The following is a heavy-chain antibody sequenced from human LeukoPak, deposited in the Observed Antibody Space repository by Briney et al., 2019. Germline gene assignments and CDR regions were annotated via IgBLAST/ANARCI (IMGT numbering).Heavy chain of an antibody. CDR1: GYTVSSNY. Sequence: PGGSLRLSCTASGYTVSSNYMTWVRQAPGRGLEWVAVIYTGGRAFYADSVEGRFTISKDNSKNTLYLQMDSLRTEDTAVYYCAKYYVVGGTANAFDVWGQGTLVTVSS. V-gene: IGHV3-53*01. CDR2: IYTGGRA. CDR3: AKYYVVGGTANAFDV. J-gene: IGHJ3*01. D-gene: IGHD2-21*01.